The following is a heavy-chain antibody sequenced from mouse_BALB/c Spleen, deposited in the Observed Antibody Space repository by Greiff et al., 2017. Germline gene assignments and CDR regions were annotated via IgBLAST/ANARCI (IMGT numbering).Heavy chain of an antibody. V-gene: IGHV1-82*01. CDR1: GYAFSSSW. J-gene: IGHJ4*01. CDR3: ARRDRYDVRYAMDY. CDR2: IYPGDGDT. Sequence: VQLQQSGPELVKPGASVKISCKASGYAFSSSWMNWVKQRPGQGLEWIGRIYPGDGDTNYNGKFKGKATLTADKSSSTAYMQLSSLTSVDSAVYYCARRDRYDVRYAMDYWGQGTSVTVSS. D-gene: IGHD2-14*01.